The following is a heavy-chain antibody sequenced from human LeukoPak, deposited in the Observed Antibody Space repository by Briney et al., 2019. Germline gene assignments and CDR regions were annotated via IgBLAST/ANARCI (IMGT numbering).Heavy chain of an antibody. CDR3: ARAGITMVRGVIINFVFDY. CDR1: GGSISSSSYC. D-gene: IGHD3-10*01. Sequence: PSETLSLTCTVSGGSISSSSYCWGWIRQPPGKGLEWIGSIYYSGSTSYNPSLKSRVTISVDTSKNQFSLKLSSVTATDTAVYYCARAGITMVRGVIINFVFDYWGQGTLVTVSS. V-gene: IGHV4-39*01. CDR2: IYYSGST. J-gene: IGHJ4*02.